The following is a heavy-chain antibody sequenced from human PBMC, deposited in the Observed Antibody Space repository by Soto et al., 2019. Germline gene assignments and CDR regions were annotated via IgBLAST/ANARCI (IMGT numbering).Heavy chain of an antibody. Sequence: QVQLQESGPGLVKTSETLSLTCSVSGGSISSYSWNWIRQPAGKGLEWIGRVFDSGIVNYNPSLQSRVTMSLDTSKKQFALKLTSVTAAVTAVYYCEAWSSYYTVDVWGQGTTVTVSS. J-gene: IGHJ6*02. CDR2: VFDSGIV. V-gene: IGHV4-4*07. D-gene: IGHD3-3*01. CDR3: EAWSSYYTVDV. CDR1: GGSISSYS.